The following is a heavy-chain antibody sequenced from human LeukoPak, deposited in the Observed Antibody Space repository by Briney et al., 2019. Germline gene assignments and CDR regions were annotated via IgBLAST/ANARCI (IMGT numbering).Heavy chain of an antibody. J-gene: IGHJ5*02. CDR1: GGSFGGYY. CDR3: ARVLGGWFDP. Sequence: SETLSLTCAVYGGSFGGYYWSWIRQPPGKGLEWIGEINHSGSTNYNPSLKSRVTISVDTSKNQFSLKLSSVTAADTAVYYCARVLGGWFDPWGQGTLVTVSS. V-gene: IGHV4-34*01. CDR2: INHSGST.